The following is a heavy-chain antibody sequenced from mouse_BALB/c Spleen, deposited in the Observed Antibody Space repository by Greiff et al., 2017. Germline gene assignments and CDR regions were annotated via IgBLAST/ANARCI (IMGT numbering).Heavy chain of an antibody. J-gene: IGHJ1*01. V-gene: IGHV1-7*01. CDR3: ARHDYGSRYFDV. CDR2: INPSTGYT. D-gene: IGHD1-1*01. CDR1: GYTFTSYW. Sequence: QVQLQQSGAELAKPGASVKMSCKASGYTFTSYWMHWVKQRPGQGLEWIGYINPSTGYTEYNQKFKDKATLTADKSSSTAHMQLSSLTSEDSAVYYCARHDYGSRYFDVWGAGTTVTVSS.